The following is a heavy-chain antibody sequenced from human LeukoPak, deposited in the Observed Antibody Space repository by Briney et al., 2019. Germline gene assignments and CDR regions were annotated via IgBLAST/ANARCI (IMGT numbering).Heavy chain of an antibody. Sequence: ASVKVSCKASGHTFTSYAMNWVRQAPGQGLEWMGWINTNTGNPTYAQGFTGRFVFSLDTSVSTAYLQISSLKAEDTAVYYCARGELATIFYYYYYMDVWGKGTTVTVSS. D-gene: IGHD5-24*01. V-gene: IGHV7-4-1*02. CDR1: GHTFTSYA. CDR3: ARGELATIFYYYYYMDV. CDR2: INTNTGNP. J-gene: IGHJ6*03.